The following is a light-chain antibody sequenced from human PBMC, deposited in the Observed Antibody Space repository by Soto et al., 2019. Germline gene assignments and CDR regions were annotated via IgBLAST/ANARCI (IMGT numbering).Light chain of an antibody. J-gene: IGKJ1*01. CDR1: QTIGTY. Sequence: DIRMTQSPSSLSASVGDRVTITCRASQTIGTYLNWYQQRPGKAPKLLISTSSSLQSGVPSRFSGSGSGTDFTLTIDSLQPEDFATYYRQQTYNALTWTFGQGTRV. CDR2: TSS. CDR3: QQTYNALTWT. V-gene: IGKV1-39*01.